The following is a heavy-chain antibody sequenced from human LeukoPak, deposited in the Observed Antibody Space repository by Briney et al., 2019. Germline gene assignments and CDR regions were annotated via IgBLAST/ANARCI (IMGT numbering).Heavy chain of an antibody. J-gene: IGHJ4*02. V-gene: IGHV3-30-3*01. CDR2: ISYDGTNK. CDR3: AKATYSTSPGYYFDY. Sequence: GGSLRLSYTASGFIFSNHAMHWVRQAPGKGLEWLALISYDGTNKYYADSVKGRFTISRDNAKNSLYLQMNSLRAEDTAFYYCAKATYSTSPGYYFDYWGQGTLVTVSS. D-gene: IGHD6-6*01. CDR1: GFIFSNHA.